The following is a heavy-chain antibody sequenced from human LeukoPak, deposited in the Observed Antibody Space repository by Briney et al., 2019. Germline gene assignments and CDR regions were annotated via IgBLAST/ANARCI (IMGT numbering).Heavy chain of an antibody. CDR3: ARDSGYSSGGYDAFDI. CDR2: INWNGCST. Sequence: GRTLSLSRAVSVFTLDVFGTSWVRGAPGKGLEWGFGINWNGCSTGYEDSVKRRITISIDNAKNTMYLQMNSLRAEDTAVYYCARDSGYSSGGYDAFDIWGQGTMVTVSS. V-gene: IGHV3-20*04. J-gene: IGHJ3*02. D-gene: IGHD6-25*01. CDR1: VFTLDVFG.